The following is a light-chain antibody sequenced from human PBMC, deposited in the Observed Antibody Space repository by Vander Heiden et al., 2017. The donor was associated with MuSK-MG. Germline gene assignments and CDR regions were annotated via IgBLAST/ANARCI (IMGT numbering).Light chain of an antibody. Sequence: DIQLTQSPSFLSASVGATVTITCRASQGISSYLAWYQQKPGKAPKLLIYAASTLQSGVASRFSGSGSGTEFTLTISSLQPEDSATYYCQQLNSYPITFGGGTKVEIK. J-gene: IGKJ4*01. CDR2: AAS. CDR1: QGISSY. CDR3: QQLNSYPIT. V-gene: IGKV1-9*01.